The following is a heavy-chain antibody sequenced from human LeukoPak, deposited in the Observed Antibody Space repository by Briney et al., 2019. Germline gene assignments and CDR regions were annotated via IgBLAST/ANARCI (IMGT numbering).Heavy chain of an antibody. CDR2: IYYSGST. J-gene: IGHJ4*02. CDR3: ARDKQPGDY. CDR1: GGSISGYH. V-gene: IGHV4-59*01. Sequence: SQTLSLTCTVPGGSISGYHWGRIRQPPRKVLEWIGYIYYSGSTTYNPSLTSRVTISVDTSKNQFSLKLSSVTAADTAVYYCARDKQPGDYWGQGTLVTVSS. D-gene: IGHD5-18*01.